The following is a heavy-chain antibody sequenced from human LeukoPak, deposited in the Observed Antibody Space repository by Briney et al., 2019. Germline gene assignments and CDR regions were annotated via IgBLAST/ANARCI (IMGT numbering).Heavy chain of an antibody. CDR3: AKDRSATYSNWFDP. Sequence: GGTLRLPCAASGFTFKTFAMIWVRQAPGKAREWVSSISVRGGNTYYADSVKSRFTISRDNSKNTLYLQMNSLRAEDTAVYYCAKDRSATYSNWFDPWGQGTLVTVSS. J-gene: IGHJ5*02. V-gene: IGHV3-23*01. D-gene: IGHD1-26*01. CDR2: ISVRGGNT. CDR1: GFTFKTFA.